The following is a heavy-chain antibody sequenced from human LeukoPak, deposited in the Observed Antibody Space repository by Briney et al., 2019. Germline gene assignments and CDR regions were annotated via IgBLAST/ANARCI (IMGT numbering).Heavy chain of an antibody. J-gene: IGHJ5*02. D-gene: IGHD3-3*01. CDR2: FNPENGNT. V-gene: IGHV1-18*01. Sequence: ASVKVSCKASGYSFVGYGITWVRQAPGQGLEWMGWFNPENGNTSYAQKVQGRVTMTADTSTSTSYMELRSLRSDDTAVYYCARHPPPRQGFWSGAWGQGTLVTVSS. CDR1: GYSFVGYG. CDR3: ARHPPPRQGFWSGA.